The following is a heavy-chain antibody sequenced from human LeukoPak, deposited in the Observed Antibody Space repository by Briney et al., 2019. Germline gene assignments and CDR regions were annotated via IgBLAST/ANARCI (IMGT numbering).Heavy chain of an antibody. CDR3: ARIAVTGAHDY. CDR1: GYSISSEYY. V-gene: IGHV4-38-2*02. CDR2: IYHNVST. J-gene: IGHJ4*02. Sequence: SETLNLTCTVSGYSISSEYYWGWLRQPPEKGLEWIGSIYHNVSTYYNPSLKSRVTISLDTSRNQFSLKLTSVTAADTAVYYCARIAVTGAHDYWGQGALVTVSS. D-gene: IGHD6-19*01.